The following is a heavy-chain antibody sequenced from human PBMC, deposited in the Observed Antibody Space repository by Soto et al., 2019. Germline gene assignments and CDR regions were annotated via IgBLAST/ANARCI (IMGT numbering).Heavy chain of an antibody. CDR1: GFTFSGHG. CDR3: ARGGGFGEQYSDAFDI. D-gene: IGHD3-10*01. CDR2: IGTSGHA. J-gene: IGHJ3*02. V-gene: IGHV3-13*01. Sequence: EVQLVGTGGGLVQAGGSLRLSCAASGFTFSGHGMHWVRQAAGESLEWVSVIGTSGHAFYADSVKGRFTITREDAKNSVYLQMNSLRDGDTAVYYCARGGGFGEQYSDAFDIWGQGTMVTVSS.